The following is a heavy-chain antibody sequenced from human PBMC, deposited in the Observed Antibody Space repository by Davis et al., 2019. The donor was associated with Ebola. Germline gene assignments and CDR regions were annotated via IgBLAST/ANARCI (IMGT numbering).Heavy chain of an antibody. CDR3: AREVRVGITLIREWWFDP. V-gene: IGHV4-31*03. J-gene: IGHJ5*02. Sequence: PSETLSLTCTVSGGSISSGDSYWSWIRQHPRKGLEWIGYVYYTGRTYYNPSLKSRVTISLDTSKNQFSLKLTSVTAADTAVYYCAREVRVGITLIREWWFDPWGQGTLVTVSS. D-gene: IGHD3-10*01. CDR1: GGSISSGDSY. CDR2: VYYTGRT.